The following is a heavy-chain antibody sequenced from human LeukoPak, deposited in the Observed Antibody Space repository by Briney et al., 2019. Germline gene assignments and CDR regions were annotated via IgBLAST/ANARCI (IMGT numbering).Heavy chain of an antibody. V-gene: IGHV4-38-2*02. D-gene: IGHD3-3*01. CDR1: GYSISSGYY. J-gene: IGHJ5*02. CDR3: ATGWSGYYWTT. Sequence: SETLSLTCSVSGYSISSGYYWGWIRQPPGKGLEWIGSIYHSGSTYYNTSLKSRVTISVDTSKNQFSLKLNSVTAADTAVYYCATGWSGYYWTTWGQGTLSPSPQ. CDR2: IYHSGST.